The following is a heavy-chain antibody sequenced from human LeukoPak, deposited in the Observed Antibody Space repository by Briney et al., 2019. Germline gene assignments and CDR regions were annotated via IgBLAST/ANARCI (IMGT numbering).Heavy chain of an antibody. J-gene: IGHJ4*02. CDR3: VREGSGVAGHFDY. Sequence: KPGGSLRLSCAASGFTFSSYRMNWVRRAPGKGLEWVSSISSSSSYIYYADSVKGRFTISRDNAKNSLYLQMNSLRAEDTAVYYCVREGSGVAGHFDYWGQGTLVTVSS. D-gene: IGHD6-19*01. V-gene: IGHV3-21*01. CDR2: ISSSSSYI. CDR1: GFTFSSYR.